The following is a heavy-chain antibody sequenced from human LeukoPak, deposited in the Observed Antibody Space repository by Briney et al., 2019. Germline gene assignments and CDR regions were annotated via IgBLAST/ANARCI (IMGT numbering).Heavy chain of an antibody. Sequence: ASVKVSCKASGYTFTSYAMNWVRQAPGQGLEWMGWINTNTGNPTYAQGFTGRFVFSLDTSVSTAYLQISSLKAEDTAVYYCTTPPPGVQWDLPHFDYWGQGTLVTVSS. CDR3: TTPPPGVQWDLPHFDY. CDR2: INTNTGNP. CDR1: GYTFTSYA. D-gene: IGHD1-26*01. J-gene: IGHJ4*02. V-gene: IGHV7-4-1*02.